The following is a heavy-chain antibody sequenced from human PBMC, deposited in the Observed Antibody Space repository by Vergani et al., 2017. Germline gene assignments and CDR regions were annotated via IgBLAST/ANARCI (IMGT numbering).Heavy chain of an antibody. J-gene: IGHJ4*02. V-gene: IGHV1-69*01. Sequence: QVQLVQSGAEVKKPGSSVKVSCKASGGTFSSYAISWVRQAPGQGLEWMGGIIPIFGTANYAQKFQGRVTITADDSTSTAYMELSSLRSEDTAVYYCARGDLGYCTNGVCYGVYYFDYWGQGTLVTVSS. D-gene: IGHD2-8*01. CDR3: ARGDLGYCTNGVCYGVYYFDY. CDR2: IIPIFGTA. CDR1: GGTFSSYA.